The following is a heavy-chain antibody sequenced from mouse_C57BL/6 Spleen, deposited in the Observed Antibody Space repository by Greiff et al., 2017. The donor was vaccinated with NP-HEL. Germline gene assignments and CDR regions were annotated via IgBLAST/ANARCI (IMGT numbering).Heavy chain of an antibody. CDR1: GYTFTSYW. CDR2: IDPSDSYT. Sequence: QVQLQQPGAELVMPGASVKLSCKASGYTFTSYWMHWVKQRPGQGLEWIGEIDPSDSYTNYNQKFKGKSTLTVDKSSSTAYMQLSSLTSEDSAVYYCARSGRQLRPPDYWGQGTTLTVSS. CDR3: ARSGRQLRPPDY. D-gene: IGHD3-2*02. V-gene: IGHV1-69*01. J-gene: IGHJ2*01.